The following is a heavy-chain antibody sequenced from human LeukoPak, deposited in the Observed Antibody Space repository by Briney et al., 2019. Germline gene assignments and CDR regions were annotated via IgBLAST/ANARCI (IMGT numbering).Heavy chain of an antibody. CDR2: ISSSSSYI. CDR1: GFTFSSYS. CDR3: AREVSSSIGDYYMDV. D-gene: IGHD6-6*01. J-gene: IGHJ6*03. Sequence: PGGSLRLSCAASGFTFSSYSMNWVRQAPGKGLEWVSSISSSSSYIYYADSVKGRFTISRDNAKNSLYLQMNSLRAEDTAVYYCAREVSSSIGDYYMDVWGKGTTVTVSS. V-gene: IGHV3-21*01.